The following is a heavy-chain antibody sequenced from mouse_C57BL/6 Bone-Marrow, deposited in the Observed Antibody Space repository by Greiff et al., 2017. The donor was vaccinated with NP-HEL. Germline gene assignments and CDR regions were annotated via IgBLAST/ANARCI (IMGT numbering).Heavy chain of an antibody. J-gene: IGHJ3*01. D-gene: IGHD2-3*01. Sequence: EVKLQESGPVLVKPGASVKMSCKASGYTFTDYYMNWVKQSHGKSLEWIGVINPYNGGTSYNQKFKGKATLTVDKSSSPASMELNSLTSENSAVYYCARCSGYYSRFAYWGQGTLVTVSA. V-gene: IGHV1-19*01. CDR2: INPYNGGT. CDR1: GYTFTDYY. CDR3: ARCSGYYSRFAY.